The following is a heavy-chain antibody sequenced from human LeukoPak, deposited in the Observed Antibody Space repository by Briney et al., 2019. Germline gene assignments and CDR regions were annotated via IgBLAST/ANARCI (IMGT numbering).Heavy chain of an antibody. Sequence: ASVKVSCKASGYTFTGYYMHWVRQAPGQGLEWMGWINPNSGGTNYAQKFQGRVTMTRDTSISTAYLQWSSLKASDTAMYYCARHTAADAFDIWGQGTMVTVSS. CDR2: INPNSGGT. CDR1: GYTFTGYY. D-gene: IGHD2-2*02. J-gene: IGHJ3*02. CDR3: ARHTAADAFDI. V-gene: IGHV1-2*02.